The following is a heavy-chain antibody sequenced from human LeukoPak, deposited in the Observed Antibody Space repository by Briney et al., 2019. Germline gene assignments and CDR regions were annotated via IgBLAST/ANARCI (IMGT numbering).Heavy chain of an antibody. D-gene: IGHD6-13*01. Sequence: SETLSLTCAVYGGSFSGYYWSWIRQPPGKGLEWIGEINHSGSTNYNPSLKSRVAISVDTSKNQFSLKLSSVTAADTAVYYCARGSKAAPGTFDYWGQGTLVTVSS. J-gene: IGHJ4*02. CDR2: INHSGST. V-gene: IGHV4-34*01. CDR3: ARGSKAAPGTFDY. CDR1: GGSFSGYY.